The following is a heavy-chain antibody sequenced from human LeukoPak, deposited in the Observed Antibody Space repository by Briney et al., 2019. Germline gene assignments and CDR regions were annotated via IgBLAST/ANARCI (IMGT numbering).Heavy chain of an antibody. CDR3: ARTGKPRITIFGVVIRARYYYMDV. D-gene: IGHD3-3*01. CDR1: GGSFSGYY. Sequence: SETLSLTCAVYGGSFSGYYWSWLRQPPGKGLEWIGEINHSGSTNYNPSLKSRVTISVDTSKNQFSLKLSSVTAADTAVYYCARTGKPRITIFGVVIRARYYYMDVWGKGTTVTVSS. V-gene: IGHV4-34*01. CDR2: INHSGST. J-gene: IGHJ6*03.